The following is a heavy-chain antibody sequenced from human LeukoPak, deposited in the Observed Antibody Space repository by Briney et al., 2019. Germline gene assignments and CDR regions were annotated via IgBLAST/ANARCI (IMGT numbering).Heavy chain of an antibody. CDR3: ARDLNWVFDY. J-gene: IGHJ4*02. V-gene: IGHV3-48*01. Sequence: PGGSLRLSCEASGFSFSSFSMNWVRQAPGKGLEYISYISSSSSDISYADSVKGRFTISRDNAKNSLYLQMNSLRAEDAAVYYCARDLNWVFDYWGQGALVTVSS. D-gene: IGHD3-16*01. CDR2: ISSSSSDI. CDR1: GFSFSSFS.